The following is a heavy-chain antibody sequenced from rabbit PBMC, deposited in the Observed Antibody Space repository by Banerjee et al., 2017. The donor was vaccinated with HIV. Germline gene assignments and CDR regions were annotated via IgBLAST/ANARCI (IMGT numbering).Heavy chain of an antibody. Sequence: QEQLEESGGDLVKPEGSLTLTCTASGFSFSSSYWICWVRQAPGRGLEWIACIYAGSSGSTYYASWAKGRFTISKSSSTTVTLQMTSLTAADTATYFCARGVISSTSSRYYFDLWGQGTLVTVS. V-gene: IGHV1S45*01. CDR1: GFSFSSSYW. J-gene: IGHJ4*01. CDR2: IYAGSSGST. D-gene: IGHD1-1*01. CDR3: ARGVISSTSSRYYFDL.